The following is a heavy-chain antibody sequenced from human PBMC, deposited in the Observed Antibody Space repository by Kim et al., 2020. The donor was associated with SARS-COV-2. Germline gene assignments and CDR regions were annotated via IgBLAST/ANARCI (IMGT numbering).Heavy chain of an antibody. Sequence: PSLKSRFTISVDTSKNQFSLKLSSVTAADTAVYYCARTSISIAVANAFDIWGQGTMVTVSS. D-gene: IGHD6-19*01. J-gene: IGHJ3*02. V-gene: IGHV4-39*01. CDR3: ARTSISIAVANAFDI.